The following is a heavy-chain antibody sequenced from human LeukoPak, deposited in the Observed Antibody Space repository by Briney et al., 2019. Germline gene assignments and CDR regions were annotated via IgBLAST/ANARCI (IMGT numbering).Heavy chain of an antibody. Sequence: ETLSLTCTVSGYSISSGYYWGWMRQPPGKGLEWVSVIFTAGSTFYADSVKGRFNISRDNSKNTLYLQMNSLRAEDTAVYYCARPSRIGYSNGLVLQHWGQGTLVTVSS. CDR1: GYSISSGYY. D-gene: IGHD4-11*01. CDR2: IFTAGST. V-gene: IGHV3-66*04. J-gene: IGHJ1*01. CDR3: ARPSRIGYSNGLVLQH.